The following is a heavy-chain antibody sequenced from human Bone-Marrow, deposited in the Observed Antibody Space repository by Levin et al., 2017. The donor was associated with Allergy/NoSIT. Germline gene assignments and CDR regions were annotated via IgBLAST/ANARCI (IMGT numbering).Heavy chain of an antibody. Sequence: GGSLRLSCAASGFSFSDYTLNSVRQAPGKGLEWVSAISRSSAFINYADSVKGRFTISRDNGQNSLFLHLHTLRADDTAVYYCATSPRYCSGGGCFYFHGWGLGTLVTVSA. CDR2: ISRSSAFI. D-gene: IGHD2-15*01. J-gene: IGHJ4*02. CDR3: ATSPRYCSGGGCFYFHG. CDR1: GFSFSDYT. V-gene: IGHV3-21*06.